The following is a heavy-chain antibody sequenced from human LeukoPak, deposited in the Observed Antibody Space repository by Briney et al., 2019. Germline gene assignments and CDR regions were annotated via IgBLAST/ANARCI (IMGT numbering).Heavy chain of an antibody. J-gene: IGHJ6*03. CDR3: ARAWPGVAANYYYYMDV. Sequence: PGGSPRLSCAASGFTFSSYSMNWVRQAPGKGLEWVSYISSSSSTIYYADSVKGRFTISRDNAKNSLYLQMNSLRAEDTAVYYCARAWPGVAANYYYYMDVWGKGTTVTVSS. CDR1: GFTFSSYS. CDR2: ISSSSSTI. D-gene: IGHD3-3*01. V-gene: IGHV3-48*01.